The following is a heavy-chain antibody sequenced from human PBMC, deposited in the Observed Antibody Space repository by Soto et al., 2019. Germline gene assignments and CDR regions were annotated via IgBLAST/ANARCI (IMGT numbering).Heavy chain of an antibody. CDR2: ISSSSSTI. CDR1: GFTFSSYS. J-gene: IGHJ6*02. V-gene: IGHV3-48*02. CDR3: ARDKGGGYSSYGMDV. Sequence: EVQLVESGGGLVQPGGSLRLSCAASGFTFSSYSMNWVRQAPGKGLEWVSYISSSSSTIYNADSVKGRFTISRDNAKNSLYLPMNSLRDEDTAVYYCARDKGGGYSSYGMDVWGQGTTVTVSS. D-gene: IGHD5-18*01.